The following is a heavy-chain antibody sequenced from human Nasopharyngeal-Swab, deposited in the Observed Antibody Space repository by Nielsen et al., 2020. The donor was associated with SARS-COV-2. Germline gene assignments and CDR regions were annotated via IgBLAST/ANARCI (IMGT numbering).Heavy chain of an antibody. J-gene: IGHJ3*01. V-gene: IGHV4-30-2*01. Sequence: WIRQPPGKGLEWIGYIYQSGSTDYNPSLKSRVTIPIDRSKNQFSLKLISVTAADTAVYYCAREISGGSSHDAFDVWGQGTMVTVSS. CDR2: IYQSGST. D-gene: IGHD2-15*01. CDR3: AREISGGSSHDAFDV.